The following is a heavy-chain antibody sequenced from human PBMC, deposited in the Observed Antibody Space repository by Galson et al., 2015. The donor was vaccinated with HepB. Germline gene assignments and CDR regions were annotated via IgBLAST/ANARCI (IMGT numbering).Heavy chain of an antibody. D-gene: IGHD3-9*01. CDR2: TNSDGSST. J-gene: IGHJ4*02. CDR3: AREGSLTGYYIDY. CDR1: GFTFSSYW. V-gene: IGHV3-74*01. Sequence: SLRLSCAASGFTFSSYWMHWVRQVPGKGLVWVSRTNSDGSSTTYADTVKGRFTISRDNAKKTLYLQMNSLRAEDTAVYYCAREGSLTGYYIDYWGQGTQVTVSS.